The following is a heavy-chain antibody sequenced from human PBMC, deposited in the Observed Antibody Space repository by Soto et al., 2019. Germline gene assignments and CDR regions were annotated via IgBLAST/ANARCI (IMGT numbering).Heavy chain of an antibody. V-gene: IGHV3-7*03. CDR2: IKHDGSVQ. D-gene: IGHD4-4*01. CDR1: GFTFSGYW. J-gene: IGHJ4*02. Sequence: PWGSLRLSCEASGFTFSGYWMSWVRQAPGKGLGWVADIKHDGSVQYYVDSVKGRFTISRDNAKKLLFLQMNGLRAEDTALYYCARATYSNAWYRFDLWGQGTLVTVSS. CDR3: ARATYSNAWYRFDL.